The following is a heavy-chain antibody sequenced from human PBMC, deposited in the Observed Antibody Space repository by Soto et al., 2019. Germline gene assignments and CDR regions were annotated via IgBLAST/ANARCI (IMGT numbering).Heavy chain of an antibody. CDR1: GFIFSDYS. V-gene: IGHV3-48*02. CDR3: ARDSTPMDF. Sequence: GSLRLSCAASGFIFSDYSMNWVRQAPGKGLEWVSYISSSGSSKYYADSVKGRFTISRDSAKNSLFLQMNSLRDEDTAVYYCARDSTPMDFWGQGTLVTVSS. CDR2: ISSSGSSK. J-gene: IGHJ4*02.